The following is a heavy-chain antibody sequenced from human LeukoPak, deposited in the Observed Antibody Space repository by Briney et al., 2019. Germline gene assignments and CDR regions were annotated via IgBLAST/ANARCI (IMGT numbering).Heavy chain of an antibody. CDR3: AKDARGYSYGLYYFDY. D-gene: IGHD5-18*01. J-gene: IGHJ4*02. Sequence: PGGSLRLSCAASGFTFSSYAMSWVRQAPGKGLEWVSAISGSAGSTYYADSVKGRFTISRDNSKNTLYLQMNSLRAEDTAVYYCAKDARGYSYGLYYFDYWGQGTLVTVSS. CDR1: GFTFSSYA. CDR2: ISGSAGST. V-gene: IGHV3-23*01.